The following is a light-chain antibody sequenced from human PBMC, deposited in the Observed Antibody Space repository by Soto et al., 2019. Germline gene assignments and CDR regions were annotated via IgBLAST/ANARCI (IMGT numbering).Light chain of an antibody. V-gene: IGLV2-14*01. CDR2: EVS. CDR1: SSDVGGYNY. CDR3: CSHTSSSPYV. Sequence: QSALTQPPSASGSPGQSITISCTGTSSDVGGYNYVSWYQQHPGKAPKLMIYEVSNRPSGVSHRFSGSKSGNTASLTISGLQAEDEADYYCCSHTSSSPYVFGTGTKVTVL. J-gene: IGLJ1*01.